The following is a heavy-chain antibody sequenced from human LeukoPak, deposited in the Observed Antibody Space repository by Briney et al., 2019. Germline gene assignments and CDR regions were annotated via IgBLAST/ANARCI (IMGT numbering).Heavy chain of an antibody. V-gene: IGHV3-7*03. D-gene: IGHD4-23*01. CDR1: GFTFSTW. Sequence: PGGSLRLSCAASGFTFSTWMAWVRQAPGKGLEWLANIKEDGSQKHYADSVKGRFTISRDNAENSVYLQMTSLRAEDTAVYYCARGVSGNLDYWGQGTLVTVSS. CDR3: ARGVSGNLDY. J-gene: IGHJ4*02. CDR2: IKEDGSQK.